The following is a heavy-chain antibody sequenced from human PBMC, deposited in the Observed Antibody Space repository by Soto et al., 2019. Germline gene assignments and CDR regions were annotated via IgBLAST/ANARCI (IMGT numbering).Heavy chain of an antibody. V-gene: IGHV1-18*01. Sequence: QVQLVQSGAEVKKPGASVKVSCKASGYTFTNFGISWVRQAPGQGLEWMGWISAYNGNTNYAQNFQGRVTMTTDTSTSTADMELRSLRSDDKAVYYGARGGTPIDYWGQGTLVTVSS. D-gene: IGHD3-16*01. CDR2: ISAYNGNT. CDR3: ARGGTPIDY. CDR1: GYTFTNFG. J-gene: IGHJ4*02.